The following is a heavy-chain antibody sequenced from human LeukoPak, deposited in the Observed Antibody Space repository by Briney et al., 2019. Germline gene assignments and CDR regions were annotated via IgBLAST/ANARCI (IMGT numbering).Heavy chain of an antibody. V-gene: IGHV3-53*01. D-gene: IGHD3-10*01. CDR1: GSSVRGNY. Sequence: GGSLRLSCAVSGSSVRGNYMSWVRQAPGKGLQWVSIIYSGESTHYADSVKGRLTISRDHSKNTLYLQMNRLRAEDTAVYYCAREGAYGSGSYEHWGQGTLVTVAS. CDR3: AREGAYGSGSYEH. CDR2: IYSGEST. J-gene: IGHJ4*02.